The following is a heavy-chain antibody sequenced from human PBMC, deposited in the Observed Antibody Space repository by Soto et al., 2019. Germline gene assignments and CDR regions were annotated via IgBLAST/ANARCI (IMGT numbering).Heavy chain of an antibody. V-gene: IGHV4-34*01. CDR2: INHSVST. CDR3: VRARVVTPSVWGYYHYGMDV. D-gene: IGHD2-15*01. J-gene: IGHJ6*02. Sequence: PSETLPLTCAVYGGSFSGYYWSLIRQPPGKGLKWTGKINHSVSTNYNPSLKSRVTISVDTSKNQFSLKLSSVTAADTAVYYCVRARVVTPSVWGYYHYGMDVSRQGTAVTVSS. CDR1: GGSFSGYY.